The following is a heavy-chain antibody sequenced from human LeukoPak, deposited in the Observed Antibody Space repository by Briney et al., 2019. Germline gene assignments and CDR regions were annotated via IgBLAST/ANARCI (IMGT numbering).Heavy chain of an antibody. CDR3: AKSSSSELFDY. CDR2: VHYSGGS. V-gene: IGHV4-39*07. Sequence: PSETLSLTCTVSGGSIRSSTYYWGWIRQSPGKGLEWIGSVHYSGGSYYSPSLKSRVTISLNTSKNQFSLKLSSVTAADTAVYYCAKSSSSELFDYWGQGTLVTVSS. J-gene: IGHJ4*02. D-gene: IGHD6-6*01. CDR1: GGSIRSSTYY.